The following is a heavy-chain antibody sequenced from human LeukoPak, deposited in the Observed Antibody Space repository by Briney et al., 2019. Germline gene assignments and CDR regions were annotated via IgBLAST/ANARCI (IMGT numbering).Heavy chain of an antibody. CDR1: GFTFSSYA. V-gene: IGHV3-23*01. CDR3: AKANYDFWSGYLFPFDY. J-gene: IGHJ4*02. Sequence: PGGSLRLSCAASGFTFSSYAMSWVRQAPEKGLEWVSAISGSGGSTYYADSVKGRFTISRDNSKNTLYLQMNSLRAEDTAVYYCAKANYDFWSGYLFPFDYWGQGTLVTVSS. CDR2: ISGSGGST. D-gene: IGHD3-3*01.